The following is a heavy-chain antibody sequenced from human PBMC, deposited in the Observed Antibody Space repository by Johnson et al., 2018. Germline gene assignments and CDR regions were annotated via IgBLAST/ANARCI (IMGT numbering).Heavy chain of an antibody. CDR1: GGSFSGYY. CDR2: INHSGST. J-gene: IGHJ1*01. V-gene: IGHV4-34*01. Sequence: QVQLQQWGAGLLKPSETLSLTCAVYGGSFSGYYWSWIRQPPGKGLEWIGEINHSGSTNYNPSLKSRVTISVDTSKNQFSLKLSSVTAADTAVYYSARGPHFIGGWYLRYFQHWGQGTLVTVSS. CDR3: ARGPHFIGGWYLRYFQH. D-gene: IGHD6-19*01.